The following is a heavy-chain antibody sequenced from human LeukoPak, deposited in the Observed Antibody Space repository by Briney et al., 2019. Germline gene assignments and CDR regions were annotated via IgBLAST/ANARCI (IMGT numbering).Heavy chain of an antibody. CDR2: INSDGSST. CDR1: GFTFSKYW. CDR3: ASGAASSFYYTLGY. V-gene: IGHV3-74*01. J-gene: IGHJ4*02. D-gene: IGHD3-22*01. Sequence: GGSLRLSCAASGFTFSKYWMHWVRQAPGKGLVWVSRINSDGSSTTYADSVKGRFTISRDNAKNTLYLQMNSLRAEDTAVYYCASGAASSFYYTLGYWGQRILVTVSS.